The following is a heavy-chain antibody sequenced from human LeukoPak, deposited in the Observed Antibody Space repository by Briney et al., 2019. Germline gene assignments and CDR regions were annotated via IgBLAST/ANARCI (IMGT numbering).Heavy chain of an antibody. CDR2: IYHSGST. Sequence: SETLSLTCAVSGGSISRSNWWSWVRQPPGKGLEWIGEIYHSGSTNYNPSLKSRVTISVDKSKNQFSLKLSSVTAADTAVYYCGGGEMPAAGTGQTAFDYWGQGTLVTVSS. CDR3: GGGEMPAAGTGQTAFDY. J-gene: IGHJ4*02. D-gene: IGHD6-13*01. CDR1: GGSISRSNW. V-gene: IGHV4-4*02.